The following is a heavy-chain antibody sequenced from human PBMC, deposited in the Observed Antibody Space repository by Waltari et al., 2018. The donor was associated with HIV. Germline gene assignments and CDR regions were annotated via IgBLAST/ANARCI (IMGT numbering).Heavy chain of an antibody. CDR3: ARGVDTAMVTVDY. CDR2: INHSGST. D-gene: IGHD5-18*01. CDR1: GGSFSGYY. J-gene: IGHJ4*02. Sequence: QVQLQQWGAGLLKPSETLSLTCAVYGGSFSGYYWSWIRQPPGKGLEWIGEINHSGSTNYNPSLKSRVTISVDTSKKQFSLKLSSVTAADTAVYYCARGVDTAMVTVDYWGQGTLVTVSS. V-gene: IGHV4-34*01.